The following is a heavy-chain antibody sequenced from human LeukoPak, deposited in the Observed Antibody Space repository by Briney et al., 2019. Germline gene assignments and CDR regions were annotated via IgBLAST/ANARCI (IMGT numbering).Heavy chain of an antibody. D-gene: IGHD6-19*01. CDR3: ARGIAVAENWFDP. Sequence: SETLSLTRTISGGSVSSGSYYWSWIRQPPGKGLEWIGYIYYSGSTNYNPSLKSRVTISVDTSKNQFSLKLSSVTAADTAVYYCARGIAVAENWFDPWGQGTLVTVSS. J-gene: IGHJ5*02. V-gene: IGHV4-61*01. CDR2: IYYSGST. CDR1: GGSVSSGSYY.